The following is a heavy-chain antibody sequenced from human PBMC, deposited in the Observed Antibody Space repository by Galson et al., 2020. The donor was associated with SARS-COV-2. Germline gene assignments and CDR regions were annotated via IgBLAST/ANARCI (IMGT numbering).Heavy chain of an antibody. CDR3: ARDLGLVTTCYFDY. D-gene: IGHD4-17*01. Sequence: GGSLSLSCAASGFTFSRYWMSWVRQAPGKGLEWVANINQDGSDKNYVDSVKGRFTISRDNAKNSLYLQMNSLRAEDTAVYYCARDLGLVTTCYFDYWGQGNLVTVSS. V-gene: IGHV3-7*04. J-gene: IGHJ4*02. CDR1: GFTFSRYW. CDR2: INQDGSDK.